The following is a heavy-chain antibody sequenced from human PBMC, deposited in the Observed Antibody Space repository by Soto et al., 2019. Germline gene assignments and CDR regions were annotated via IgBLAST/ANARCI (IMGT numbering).Heavy chain of an antibody. J-gene: IGHJ4*02. CDR1: GGSISSGGYS. CDR3: ARAPNTNCSGGSCYPAPFDY. CDR2: IYHSGST. V-gene: IGHV4-30-2*01. D-gene: IGHD2-15*01. Sequence: SETLSLTCAVSGGSISSGGYSWSWIRQPPGKGLEWIGYIYHSGSTYYNPSLKSRVTISVDRSKNQFSLKLSSVTAADTAVYYCARAPNTNCSGGSCYPAPFDYWGQGTLVTVPS.